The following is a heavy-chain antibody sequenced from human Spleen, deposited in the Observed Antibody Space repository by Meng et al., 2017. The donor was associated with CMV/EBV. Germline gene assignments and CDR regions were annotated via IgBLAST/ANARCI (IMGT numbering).Heavy chain of an antibody. CDR1: IRSDGYY. Sequence: IRSDGYYWNWIRQHPGKGLEWIGNIYNSGTPNYDPSLEGRVTISVVDTSKNRFSLKLSSVTAADTAVYYCARGRWSTVTYEVYRYFDLWGRGTLVTVSS. J-gene: IGHJ2*01. D-gene: IGHD4-11*01. CDR2: IYNSGTP. V-gene: IGHV4-31*02. CDR3: ARGRWSTVTYEVYRYFDL.